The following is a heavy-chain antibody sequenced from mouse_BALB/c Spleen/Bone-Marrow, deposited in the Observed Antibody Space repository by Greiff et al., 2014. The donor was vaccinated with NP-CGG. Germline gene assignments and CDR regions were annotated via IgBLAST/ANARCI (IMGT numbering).Heavy chain of an antibody. CDR3: ARTDGYYAMDY. CDR1: GYSITSGYS. J-gene: IGHJ4*01. V-gene: IGHV3-1*02. CDR2: IHFSGYT. Sequence: VQLQQPGPDLVKPSQSLSLTCTVPGYSITSGYSWHWIRQFPGNILEWMGYIHFSGYTNYNPSLKSRISITRDTSKNQFFLQLNSVTTEDTATYYCARTDGYYAMDYWGQGTSVTVSS. D-gene: IGHD2-3*01.